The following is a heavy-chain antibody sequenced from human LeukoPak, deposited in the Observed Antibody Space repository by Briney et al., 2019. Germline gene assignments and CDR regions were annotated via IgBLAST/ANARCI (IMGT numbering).Heavy chain of an antibody. CDR1: GGSISSGGYY. CDR2: IYHSGST. J-gene: IGHJ4*02. Sequence: PSQTLSLTCTVSGGSISSGGYYWSWIWQPPGKGLEWIGYIYHSGSTYYNPSLKSRVTISVDRSKNQFSLKLTSVTASDTAVYYCARRTTVAATTSFDYWGQGTLVTVSS. D-gene: IGHD4-11*01. V-gene: IGHV4-30-2*01. CDR3: ARRTTVAATTSFDY.